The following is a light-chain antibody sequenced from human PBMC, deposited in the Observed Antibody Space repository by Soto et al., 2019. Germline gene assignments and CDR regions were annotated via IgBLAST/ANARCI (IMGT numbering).Light chain of an antibody. CDR2: GAS. Sequence: EIVLTQSPGTLSLSPGERANLSCRASQSVSSSYLAWYQQTPGQAPRLLIYGASSRATGIPDRFSGSGSGTDFTLTISRLEPEDFAVYYCQQYGSSPYTFGQGTKLEIK. V-gene: IGKV3-20*01. J-gene: IGKJ2*01. CDR1: QSVSSSY. CDR3: QQYGSSPYT.